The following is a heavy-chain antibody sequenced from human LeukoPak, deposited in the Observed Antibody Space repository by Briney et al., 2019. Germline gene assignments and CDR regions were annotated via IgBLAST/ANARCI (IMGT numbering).Heavy chain of an antibody. J-gene: IGHJ4*02. V-gene: IGHV3-21*01. CDR2: ISSTSSYM. CDR3: ARVGARYCSATSCYFDS. CDR1: GFTFNIYT. D-gene: IGHD2-2*01. Sequence: GGSLRLSCAASGFTFNIYTMSWVRQAPGKGPGWVSSISSTSSYMYYADSVKGRFTISRDNAKNSLYLQMNSVRAEDSAVYYCARVGARYCSATSCYFDSWGQGTLVTVSS.